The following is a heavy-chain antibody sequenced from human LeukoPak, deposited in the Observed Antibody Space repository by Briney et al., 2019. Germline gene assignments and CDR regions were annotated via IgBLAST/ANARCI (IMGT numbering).Heavy chain of an antibody. V-gene: IGHV1-2*02. CDR3: ARVYGGNSQFPSPMSPIDY. Sequence: ASVKVSCKASGYTFTGYYMHWVRQAPGQGLEWMGWINPNSGGTNYAQKFQGRVTMTRDTSIRTAYMELSRLRSDDTAVYYCARVYGGNSQFPSPMSPIDYWGQGTLVTVSS. CDR2: INPNSGGT. CDR1: GYTFTGYY. D-gene: IGHD4-23*01. J-gene: IGHJ4*02.